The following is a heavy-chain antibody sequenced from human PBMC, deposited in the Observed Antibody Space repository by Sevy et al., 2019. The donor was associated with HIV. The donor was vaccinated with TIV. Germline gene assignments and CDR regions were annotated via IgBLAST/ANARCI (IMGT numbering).Heavy chain of an antibody. D-gene: IGHD2-15*01. Sequence: ASVKVSCKASGYTLTCYYMHWVRQAPGQGLEWMGWINPNSGGTKYAQKFQGRVTMTRDTSISTAYMELSRLRSDDTAVYYCAKERVYCSGGTCKPGGWFDPWGQGSLVTVSS. CDR1: GYTLTCYY. CDR2: INPNSGGT. CDR3: AKERVYCSGGTCKPGGWFDP. V-gene: IGHV1-2*02. J-gene: IGHJ5*02.